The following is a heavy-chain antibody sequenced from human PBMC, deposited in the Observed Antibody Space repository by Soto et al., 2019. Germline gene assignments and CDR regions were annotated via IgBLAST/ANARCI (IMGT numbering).Heavy chain of an antibody. CDR1: GFTLSSYA. J-gene: IGHJ4*02. Sequence: EVQLLESGGGLVQPGGSLRLSCAASGFTLSSYAMRCVRQAPVKGLEWVSAISGSGGSTYYADSVKGRFTISRDNSKNTLYLQMNSLRAEDTAVYYCARRGSGSDYDYWGQGTLVTVSS. D-gene: IGHD1-26*01. V-gene: IGHV3-23*01. CDR2: ISGSGGST. CDR3: ARRGSGSDYDY.